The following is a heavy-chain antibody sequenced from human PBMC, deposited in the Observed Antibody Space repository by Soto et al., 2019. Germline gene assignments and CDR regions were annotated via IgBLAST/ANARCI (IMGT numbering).Heavy chain of an antibody. D-gene: IGHD3-16*01. CDR2: VYYGGST. CDR1: GGSVSSGDYY. CDR3: ARIPVDTYMIYWSDP. Sequence: ASETLSLTCAVSGGSVSSGDYYWTWIRQPPGKGPEWIGYVYYGGSTNYNPSLRSRVTISVEAAKNQYSLRLNSVTAADTAVYHCARIPVDTYMIYWSDPWGQGIPVTVSS. V-gene: IGHV4-61*08. J-gene: IGHJ5*02.